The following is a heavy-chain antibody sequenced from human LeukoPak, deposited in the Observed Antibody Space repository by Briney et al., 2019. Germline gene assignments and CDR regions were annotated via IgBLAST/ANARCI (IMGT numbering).Heavy chain of an antibody. Sequence: GASVKVSCKASGYTFTGQYLYWARQTPGQGLEWMGWINPKTGDTDSAQNFQGRVTMTRDTSITTVYMELSSLTSDDTAVYYCARGYYGMDVWGQGTTVIVSS. J-gene: IGHJ6*02. CDR1: GYTFTGQY. CDR3: ARGYYGMDV. V-gene: IGHV1-2*02. CDR2: INPKTGDT.